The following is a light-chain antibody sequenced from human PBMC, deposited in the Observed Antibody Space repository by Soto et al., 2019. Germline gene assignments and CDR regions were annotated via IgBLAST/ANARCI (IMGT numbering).Light chain of an antibody. CDR3: QQYDDLPFT. V-gene: IGKV1-33*01. CDR2: DAS. J-gene: IGKJ4*01. CDR1: QGISKS. Sequence: DIQMTQSPSSLSASVGDRVTITCQADQGISKSLSWYQQKPGMAPKLLIYDASNLETGVPSRFSGSGSGIDFTLTISSLQPEDFGRYYCQQYDDLPFTLGEGTKV.